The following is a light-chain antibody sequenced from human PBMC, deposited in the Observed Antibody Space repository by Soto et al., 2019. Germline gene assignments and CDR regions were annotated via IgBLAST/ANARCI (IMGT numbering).Light chain of an antibody. CDR3: QSYDSGLGGYVI. CDR1: SSSAGSVYN. J-gene: IGLJ2*01. V-gene: IGLV1-40*01. CDR2: DNT. Sequence: QSVLTQPPSVSGAPGQRVTISCTGSSSSAGSVYNVHWYQQRPGTAPKLLIYDNTDRPSGVPDRFSGSKSGTSASLAITGLQAEDEADYYCQSYDSGLGGYVIFGGGTKVIVL.